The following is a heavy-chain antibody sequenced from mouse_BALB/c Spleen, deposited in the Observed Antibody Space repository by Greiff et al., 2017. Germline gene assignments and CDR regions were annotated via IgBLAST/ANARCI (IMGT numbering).Heavy chain of an antibody. D-gene: IGHD4-1*01. V-gene: IGHV1-15*01. J-gene: IGHJ2*01. CDR2: IDPETGGT. Sequence: QVQLQQSGAELVRPGASVTLSCKASGYTFTDYEMHWVKQTPVHGLEWIGAIDPETGGTAYNQKFKGKATLTADKSSSTAYMELRSLTSEDSAVYYCNWYYFDYWGQGTTLTVSS. CDR3: NWYYFDY. CDR1: GYTFTDYE.